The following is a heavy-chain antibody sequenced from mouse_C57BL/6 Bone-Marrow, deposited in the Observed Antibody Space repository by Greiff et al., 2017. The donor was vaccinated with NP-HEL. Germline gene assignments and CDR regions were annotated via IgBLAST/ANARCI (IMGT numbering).Heavy chain of an antibody. CDR1: GFTFSDYY. Sequence: EVQLVESGGGLVQPGGSLKLSCAASGFTFSDYYMYWVRQTPEKRLEWVAYISNGGGSTYYPDTVKGRFTISRDNAKNTLYLQMSRLKSEDTAMYYCARRWDYLYAMDYWGQGTSVTVSS. CDR3: ARRWDYLYAMDY. D-gene: IGHD2-4*01. J-gene: IGHJ4*01. CDR2: ISNGGGST. V-gene: IGHV5-12*01.